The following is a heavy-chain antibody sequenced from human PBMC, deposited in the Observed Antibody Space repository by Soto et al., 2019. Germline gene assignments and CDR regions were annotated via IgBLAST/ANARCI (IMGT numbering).Heavy chain of an antibody. D-gene: IGHD6-13*01. V-gene: IGHV4-34*01. J-gene: IGHJ6*03. CDR2: INHSGST. Sequence: QVQLQQWGAGLLKPSEIMALTCAVYGGPFSGYYWSWIRQPPGKGLEWIGEINHSGSTNSNPTLKSRVTLSVDTSKNQFSLKLSPVTAADTAVYYCARGTDLYSSSWNPKKVRYMDVWGKGPTVTVSS. CDR3: ARGTDLYSSSWNPKKVRYMDV. CDR1: GGPFSGYY.